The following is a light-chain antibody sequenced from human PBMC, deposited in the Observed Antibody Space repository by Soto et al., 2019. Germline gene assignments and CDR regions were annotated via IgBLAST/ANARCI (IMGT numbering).Light chain of an antibody. CDR3: AAWDDSLNGYV. CDR2: NNN. V-gene: IGLV1-44*01. Sequence: QSALTQPPSASGTPGQRVDMSCSGSSSNIGTNTVNWYQHLPGTAPKLLIYNNNQRPSGVPDRFSGSKSGTSASLAISGLQSEDEADYYCAAWDDSLNGYVFGTGTKLTVL. J-gene: IGLJ1*01. CDR1: SSNIGTNT.